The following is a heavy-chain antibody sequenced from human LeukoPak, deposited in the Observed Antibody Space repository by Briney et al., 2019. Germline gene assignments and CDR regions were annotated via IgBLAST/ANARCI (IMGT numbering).Heavy chain of an antibody. V-gene: IGHV3-7*01. D-gene: IGHD3-22*01. Sequence: GGSLRLSCAASGFTFSSYWMSWVRQAPGKGLEWVANIKQDGSEKYYVDSVKGRFTISRDNAKNSLYLQMNSLRAEDTAVYYCARVLRYDNSGHDSFDIWGQGTMVTVSS. CDR3: ARVLRYDNSGHDSFDI. CDR2: IKQDGSEK. CDR1: GFTFSSYW. J-gene: IGHJ3*02.